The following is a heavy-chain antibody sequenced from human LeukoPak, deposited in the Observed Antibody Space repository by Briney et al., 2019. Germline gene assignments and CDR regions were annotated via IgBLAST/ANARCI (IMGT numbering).Heavy chain of an antibody. D-gene: IGHD4-17*01. Sequence: GGSLRLSCAASGFTFSSYRMNWVRQTPGKGLEWVSSFSSSTSYIYYADSVKGRFTISRDNAKNSLYLQMNSLRVEDTAVYYCARGADDYGDYENAFDIWGQGTMVTVPS. CDR3: ARGADDYGDYENAFDI. CDR2: FSSSTSYI. CDR1: GFTFSSYR. V-gene: IGHV3-21*01. J-gene: IGHJ3*02.